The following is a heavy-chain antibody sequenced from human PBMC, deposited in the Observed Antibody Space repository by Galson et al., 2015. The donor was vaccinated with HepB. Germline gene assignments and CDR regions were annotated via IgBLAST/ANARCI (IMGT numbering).Heavy chain of an antibody. CDR3: VRSGDFSGYSSR. CDR2: IRSKATNFAA. CDR1: GFTFSGSA. Sequence: SLRLSCAASGFTFSGSAIHWVSQASGKGPEWIGHIRSKATNFAALYVPSLKGRFTISRDDSKNLAYLHMRSLKTDDTAVYYCVRSGDFSGYSSRWGQGTLVTVSS. J-gene: IGHJ4*02. D-gene: IGHD6-13*01. V-gene: IGHV3-73*01.